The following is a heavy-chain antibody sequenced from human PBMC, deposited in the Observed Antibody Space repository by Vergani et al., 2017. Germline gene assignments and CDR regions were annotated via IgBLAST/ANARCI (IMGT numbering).Heavy chain of an antibody. J-gene: IGHJ3*02. D-gene: IGHD2/OR15-2a*01. CDR1: GFIFNNLA. CDR2: ISGTDGRT. V-gene: IGHV3-23*01. Sequence: VQLLESGGDLVQPGGFLRLLCAGPGFIFNNLAMSLVRQAAGKGLEWVAAISGTDGRTWYANPVKGRFPIPRDNFKNTLYLQLSSLRVGDPAIYYCARDRLFPNDVFDIWGQGTLVTVFS. CDR3: ARDRLFPNDVFDI.